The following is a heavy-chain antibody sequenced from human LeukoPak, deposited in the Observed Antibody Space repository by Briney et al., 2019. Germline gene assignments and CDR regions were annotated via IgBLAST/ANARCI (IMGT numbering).Heavy chain of an antibody. Sequence: SETLSLTCTVSGGSISSYYWSWIRQPPGKGLEWIGFIYYSGSTNYNPSHKSRVTISGDTSRNQFSLRLTSVTAADTAVYYCARREATITNYFDYWGQGTLVTVSS. CDR1: GGSISSYY. J-gene: IGHJ4*02. D-gene: IGHD1-26*01. CDR3: ARREATITNYFDY. V-gene: IGHV4-59*08. CDR2: IYYSGST.